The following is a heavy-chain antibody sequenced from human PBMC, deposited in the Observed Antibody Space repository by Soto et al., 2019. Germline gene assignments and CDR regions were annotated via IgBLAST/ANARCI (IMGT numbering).Heavy chain of an antibody. CDR2: IWYDGSNK. CDR1: GFTFSNYG. J-gene: IGHJ4*02. V-gene: IGHV3-33*01. CDR3: ARAIGADGDYLVGY. Sequence: QVQLVESGGGVVQPGRSLRLSCAASGFTFSNYGMHWVRQAPGKGLEWVAVIWYDGSNKYYADSVKGRFTISRDNSKNTLYLQMNSLRAEDTAVYYCARAIGADGDYLVGYWGQGTLVTVSS. D-gene: IGHD4-17*01.